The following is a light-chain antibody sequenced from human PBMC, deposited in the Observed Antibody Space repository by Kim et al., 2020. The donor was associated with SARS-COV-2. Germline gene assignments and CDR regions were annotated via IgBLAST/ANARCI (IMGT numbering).Light chain of an antibody. J-gene: IGLJ2*01. CDR3: GTWDASLGGLV. CDR1: SSNIWNNY. V-gene: IGLV1-51*01. Sequence: GQKVTIPCSGSSSNIWNNYVSWYQQLPGTAPKLLIYDNNKRPSGIPDRFSGSKSGTSAALGITGLQTGDEADFYCGTWDASLGGLVFGGGTQLTVL. CDR2: DNN.